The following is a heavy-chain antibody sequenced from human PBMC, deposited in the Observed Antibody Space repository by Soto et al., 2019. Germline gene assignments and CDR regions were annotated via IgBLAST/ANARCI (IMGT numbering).Heavy chain of an antibody. CDR2: ISSSGAGT. CDR3: ARDLYSYDSSVYYYDEF. J-gene: IGHJ4*02. CDR1: GFTFTSYE. V-gene: IGHV3-48*03. D-gene: IGHD3-22*01. Sequence: EVQLVESGGGLVQPGGSLRLSCAASGFTFTSYEMHWVRQAPGKGLEWISYISSSGAGTHYADSVKGRFTISRDNARNSLSLQMNSLRAEDTAVYYCARDLYSYDSSVYYYDEFWGQGTLVTVSS.